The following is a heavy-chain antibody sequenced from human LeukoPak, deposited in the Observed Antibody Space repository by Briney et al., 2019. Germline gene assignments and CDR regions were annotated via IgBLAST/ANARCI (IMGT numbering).Heavy chain of an antibody. CDR3: ARDSPVPAATQGYFDY. J-gene: IGHJ4*02. Sequence: GGSLRLSCVASGFTLSSYNMKWVRQAPGKRLEWVSSISWRSSDIEYADSVKGRFTISRDIDKNSLYLQMNSLRVEDTAVYYCARDSPVPAATQGYFDYWGQGTLVTVSS. V-gene: IGHV3-21*01. CDR1: GFTLSSYN. D-gene: IGHD2-2*01. CDR2: ISWRSSDI.